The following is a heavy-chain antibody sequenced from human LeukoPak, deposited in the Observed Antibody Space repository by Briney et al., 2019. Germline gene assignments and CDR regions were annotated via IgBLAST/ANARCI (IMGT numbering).Heavy chain of an antibody. CDR3: ARDSSGFDY. D-gene: IGHD6-19*01. CDR1: GFTFSRYK. J-gene: IGHJ4*02. Sequence: GGSLRLSCAASGFTFSRYKMNWVRQAPGKGLEWVSYISSSSTIHYEDSVRGRFTISRDDAKNSLYLQMNSLRAEDTAMYYCARDSSGFDYWGQGTLVTVSS. CDR2: ISSSSTI. V-gene: IGHV3-48*03.